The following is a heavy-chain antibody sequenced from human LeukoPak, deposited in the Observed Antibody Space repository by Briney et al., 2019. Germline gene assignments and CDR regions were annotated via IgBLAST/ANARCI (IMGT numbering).Heavy chain of an antibody. CDR1: GYIFTDYY. CDR2: INPNSGGT. V-gene: IGHV1-2*06. Sequence: GSVKVSCKASGYIFTDYYLHWVRQAPGQGLEWVGRINPNSGGTNFARRFQGRVTLTRDTSITTAYMELNNLRSDDTAIYYCACLYQWQVSYYSHGMDVWGQETTVTVS. CDR3: ACLYQWQVSYYSHGMDV. D-gene: IGHD6-19*01. J-gene: IGHJ6*02.